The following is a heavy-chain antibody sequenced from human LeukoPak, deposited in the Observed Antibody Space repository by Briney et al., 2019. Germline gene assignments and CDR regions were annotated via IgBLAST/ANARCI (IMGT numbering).Heavy chain of an antibody. CDR1: GGSISGHY. Sequence: SETLSLTCTVSGGSISGHYWTWIRQPPGKGLEWVGQIHYSGRPDYNPSLKSRVTISVDTSKNQLSLKVTSVTGADTAVYYCARFGVDYDMDVWGQGTTVTVSS. D-gene: IGHD3-16*01. CDR3: ARFGVDYDMDV. J-gene: IGHJ6*02. CDR2: IHYSGRP. V-gene: IGHV4-59*11.